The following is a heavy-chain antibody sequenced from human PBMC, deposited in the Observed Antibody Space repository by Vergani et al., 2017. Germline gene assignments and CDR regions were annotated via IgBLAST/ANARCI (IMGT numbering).Heavy chain of an antibody. Sequence: QVQLVQSGAEVKKPGSSVKVSCKASGGTFSSYAISWVRQAPGQGLEWMGGIIPIFGTANYAQKFQGRVTMTRDTSTSTVYMELSSLRSEDTAVYYCARERRAHYYYYGMDVWGQGTTVTVSS. V-gene: IGHV1-69*06. J-gene: IGHJ6*02. CDR1: GGTFSSYA. CDR2: IIPIFGTA. CDR3: ARERRAHYYYYGMDV.